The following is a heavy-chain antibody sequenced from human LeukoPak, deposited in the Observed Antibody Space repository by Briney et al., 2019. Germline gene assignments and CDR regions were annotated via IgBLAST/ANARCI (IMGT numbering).Heavy chain of an antibody. J-gene: IGHJ4*02. Sequence: GRSLRLSCAASGFTFSSYAMHWVRQAPGKGLEWAAVLSYDGSNKYYADSVKGRFTISRDNSKNTLYLQMNSLRAEDTAVYYCARDHATIVIAAAFDYWGQGTLVTVSS. CDR3: ARDHATIVIAAAFDY. D-gene: IGHD6-13*01. CDR2: LSYDGSNK. V-gene: IGHV3-30*04. CDR1: GFTFSSYA.